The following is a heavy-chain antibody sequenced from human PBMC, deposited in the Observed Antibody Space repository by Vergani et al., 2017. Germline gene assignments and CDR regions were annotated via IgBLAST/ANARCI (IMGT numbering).Heavy chain of an antibody. CDR1: GYTFTSYG. CDR2: ISAYNGNT. CDR3: ARDQGLTCGGVIVRCGMDV. Sequence: QVQLVQSGAEVKKPGASVKVSCKASGYTFTSYGISWVRQAPGQGLEWMGWISAYNGNTNYAQQLQGRVTMTTDTSTSTAYMELRSLRSDDTAVYYCARDQGLTCGGVIVRCGMDVWGQGTTVTVSS. D-gene: IGHD3-16*02. V-gene: IGHV1-18*01. J-gene: IGHJ6*02.